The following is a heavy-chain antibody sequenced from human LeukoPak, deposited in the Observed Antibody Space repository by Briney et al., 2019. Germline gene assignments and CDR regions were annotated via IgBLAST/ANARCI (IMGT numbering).Heavy chain of an antibody. V-gene: IGHV3-7*01. J-gene: IGHJ4*02. D-gene: IGHD4-17*01. Sequence: GGSLRLSCGGSGFTFSNYRMSWVRQARGKGLEWVANIKQVGREKYYVESVEGRFTISRDNAKKSLFLQMSSLRVEDTAVYYCARHYGDYRRHPFDHWGQGTLVSVSS. CDR1: GFTFSNYR. CDR2: IKQVGREK. CDR3: ARHYGDYRRHPFDH.